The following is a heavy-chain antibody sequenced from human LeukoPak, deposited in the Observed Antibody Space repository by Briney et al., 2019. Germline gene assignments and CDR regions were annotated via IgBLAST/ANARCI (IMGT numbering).Heavy chain of an antibody. Sequence: MAGGSLRLSCAASGFTFSDYYMSWIRQPPGKGLEWIGEINHSGSTNYNPSLKSRVTISVDTSKNQFSLKLSSVTAADTAVYYCARGGDTAIDYWGQGTLVTVSS. V-gene: IGHV4-34*01. CDR2: INHSGST. CDR3: ARGGDTAIDY. D-gene: IGHD5-18*01. CDR1: GFTFSDYY. J-gene: IGHJ4*02.